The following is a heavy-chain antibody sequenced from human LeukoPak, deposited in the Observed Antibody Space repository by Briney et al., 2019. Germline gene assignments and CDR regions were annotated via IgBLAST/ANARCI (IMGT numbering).Heavy chain of an antibody. CDR3: ARESGYAVGDF. Sequence: PGGSVRLSCAAYGFTVRSNYMSWVRQAPGKGLEWASVIYNDGRTYYADSVKGRFIISKDISKNTLYLQMNNLRADDTAVYYCARESGYAVGDFWGRGTLVTVSS. CDR1: GFTVRSNY. J-gene: IGHJ4*02. D-gene: IGHD5-12*01. V-gene: IGHV3-53*01. CDR2: IYNDGRT.